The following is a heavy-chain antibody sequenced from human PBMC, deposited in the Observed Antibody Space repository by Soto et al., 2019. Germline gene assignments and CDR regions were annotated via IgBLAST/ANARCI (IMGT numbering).Heavy chain of an antibody. D-gene: IGHD2-15*01. J-gene: IGHJ4*02. CDR3: ARDPGYCSGGSCPLFDY. V-gene: IGHV4-4*02. CDR2: IYHTGSG. Sequence: QVQLQESGPGLVKPSGTLSLTCEVSGGSIRSSSWWNWVRQPPGKGLEWIGQIYHTGSGNHNPSLKSRVTMSIDKSKNQFSLRLTSVTAADTAVYYCARDPGYCSGGSCPLFDYWGQGPLVTVSS. CDR1: GGSIRSSSW.